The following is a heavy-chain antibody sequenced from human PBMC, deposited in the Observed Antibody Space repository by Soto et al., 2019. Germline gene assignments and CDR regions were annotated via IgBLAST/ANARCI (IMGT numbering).Heavy chain of an antibody. CDR3: ARDFEY. J-gene: IGHJ4*02. Sequence: EVQLVESGGGLVQPGGSLRLSCEASGFTFSTFWMHWVRQARGKGLVWVSRINSDGSSTNYADSVKGRVTISRDNAKNMLYLQMNSLRAEDTAVYYCARDFEYWGQGTLVTVSS. CDR1: GFTFSTFW. CDR2: INSDGSST. V-gene: IGHV3-74*01.